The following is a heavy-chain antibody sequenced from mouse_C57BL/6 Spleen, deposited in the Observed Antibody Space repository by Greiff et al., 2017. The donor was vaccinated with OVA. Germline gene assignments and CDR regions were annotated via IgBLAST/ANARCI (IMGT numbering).Heavy chain of an antibody. CDR1: GFTFSDYG. CDR2: ISSGSSTF. D-gene: IGHD1-1*01. CDR3: ARDYGSLFAY. J-gene: IGHJ3*01. Sequence: EVKLVESGGGLVKPGGSLKLSCAASGFTFSDYGMHWVRQAPEKGLEWVAYISSGSSTFYSADTVKGRFTISRDNAKHTLFLQMTSLGSEDTAMYYCARDYGSLFAYWGQGTLVTVAA. V-gene: IGHV5-17*01.